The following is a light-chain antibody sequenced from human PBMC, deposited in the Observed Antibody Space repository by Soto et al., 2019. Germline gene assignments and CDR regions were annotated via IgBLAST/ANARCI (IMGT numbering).Light chain of an antibody. Sequence: DIQMTQSPSTLSASGGDRVTITCRASQSISSRLAWYQQKPGKAPKLLIYKASSLESGVPSWFSGSGSGTEFTLAISSLQPDVFATYYCQHYNSYPITFGQGTRLEIK. CDR2: KAS. V-gene: IGKV1-5*03. J-gene: IGKJ5*01. CDR3: QHYNSYPIT. CDR1: QSISSR.